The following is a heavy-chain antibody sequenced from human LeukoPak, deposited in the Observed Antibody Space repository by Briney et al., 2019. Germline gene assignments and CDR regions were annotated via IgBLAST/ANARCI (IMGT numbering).Heavy chain of an antibody. CDR3: AAGGTVAGPFDY. J-gene: IGHJ4*02. CDR1: GGSISSYY. D-gene: IGHD6-19*01. CDR2: IYYTGST. Sequence: SETLSLTCSVSGGSISSYYWSWIRQPPGKGLEWIGYIYYTGSTNYNPSLKSRVTISLDTSKNQFSLKLSSVTAADTAVYYCAAGGTVAGPFDYWGQGTLVTVSS. V-gene: IGHV4-59*01.